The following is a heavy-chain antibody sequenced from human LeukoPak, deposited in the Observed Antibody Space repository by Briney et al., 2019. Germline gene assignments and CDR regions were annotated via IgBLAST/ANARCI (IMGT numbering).Heavy chain of an antibody. Sequence: GGSPRLSCAASGFTFSSYGMHWVRQAPGKGLEWVAVIWYDGSNKYYADSVKGRFTISRDNSKNTLYLQMNSLRAEDTAVYYCARRARGITKGYGMDVWGQGTTVTVSS. CDR1: GFTFSSYG. J-gene: IGHJ6*02. V-gene: IGHV3-33*01. CDR3: ARRARGITKGYGMDV. D-gene: IGHD1-14*01. CDR2: IWYDGSNK.